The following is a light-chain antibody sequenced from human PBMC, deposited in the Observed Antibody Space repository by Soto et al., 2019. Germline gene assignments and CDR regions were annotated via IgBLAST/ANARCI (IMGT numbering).Light chain of an antibody. Sequence: QSVLTQPPSASATPGQRVTISCSGSSPNIGTNPINWYQHLPGTAPKLLIYSNNQRPSGVPDRFSGSKSDTSASLAISGLQSDDEGDYYCAVWDDTVVVFGGGTKLTVL. CDR2: SNN. J-gene: IGLJ2*01. CDR3: AVWDDTVVV. CDR1: SPNIGTNP. V-gene: IGLV1-44*01.